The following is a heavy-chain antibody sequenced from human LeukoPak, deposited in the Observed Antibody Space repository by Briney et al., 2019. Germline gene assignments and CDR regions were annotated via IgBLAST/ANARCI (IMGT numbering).Heavy chain of an antibody. CDR2: IAYDGSRG. CDR1: GFTFGGYG. V-gene: IGHV3-33*01. D-gene: IGHD1-14*01. CDR3: TRYNNDHFDY. Sequence: GGSLRLSCAGSGFTFGGYGMHWFRQTPGKGLEWVAVIAYDGSRGFYADSVKGRFTISRDNSKNTMSVQMDDLRAEDTAVYYCTRYNNDHFDYWGQGTLVTVSS. J-gene: IGHJ4*02.